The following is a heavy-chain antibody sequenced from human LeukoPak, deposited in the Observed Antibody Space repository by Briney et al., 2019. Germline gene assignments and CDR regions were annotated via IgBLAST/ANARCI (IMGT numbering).Heavy chain of an antibody. J-gene: IGHJ6*02. CDR1: GFTFSSYA. CDR2: ISYDGSNK. D-gene: IGHD3-3*01. Sequence: PGGSLRLSWAASGFTFSSYARHGVRQAPGKGLEGGAFISYDGSNKYYADSVKGRFTISRDNSKNTLYLQMDSLRAEDTAVYYCARALSTYDFWSGYYYSYGMDVWGQGTTVTVSS. CDR3: ARALSTYDFWSGYYYSYGMDV. V-gene: IGHV3-30-3*01.